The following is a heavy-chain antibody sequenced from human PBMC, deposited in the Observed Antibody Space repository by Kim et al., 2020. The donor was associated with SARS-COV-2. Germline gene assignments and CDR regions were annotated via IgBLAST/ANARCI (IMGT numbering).Heavy chain of an antibody. CDR1: GYTFTSYA. Sequence: ASVKVSCKASGYTFTSYAMNWVRQAPGQGLEWMGWINTNTGNPTYAQGFTGRFVFSLDTSVSTAYLQISRLKAEDTAVYYCARVTMVRGVYGTNWFDPWGQGTLVTVSS. D-gene: IGHD3-10*01. J-gene: IGHJ5*02. CDR3: ARVTMVRGVYGTNWFDP. V-gene: IGHV7-4-1*02. CDR2: INTNTGNP.